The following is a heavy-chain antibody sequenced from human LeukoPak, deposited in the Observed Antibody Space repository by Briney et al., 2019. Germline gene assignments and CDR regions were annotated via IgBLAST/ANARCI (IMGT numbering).Heavy chain of an antibody. V-gene: IGHV3-21*01. Sequence: GGSLRLSCAASGFTFSSYSMNWVRQAPGKGLEWASSISSSSSYIYYADSVKGRFTISRDNAKNSLYLQMNSLRAEDTAVYYCAREGDGYNFPYYFDYWGQGTLVTVSS. J-gene: IGHJ4*02. D-gene: IGHD5-24*01. CDR1: GFTFSSYS. CDR2: ISSSSSYI. CDR3: AREGDGYNFPYYFDY.